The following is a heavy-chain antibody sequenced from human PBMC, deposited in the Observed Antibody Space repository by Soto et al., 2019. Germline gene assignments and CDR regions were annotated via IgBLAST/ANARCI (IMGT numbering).Heavy chain of an antibody. CDR1: GGTFSNYA. J-gene: IGHJ4*02. CDR3: ARDMTRTVVPYFDF. CDR2: IIPISGAA. V-gene: IGHV1-69*06. D-gene: IGHD1-7*01. Sequence: SVKVSCKASGGTFSNYAVNWVRQAPGQGLEWMGRIIPISGAANYAQKFQGRVTITADKSTSTSYMELSSLRSEDTAVYYCARDMTRTVVPYFDFWGQGTLVTVSS.